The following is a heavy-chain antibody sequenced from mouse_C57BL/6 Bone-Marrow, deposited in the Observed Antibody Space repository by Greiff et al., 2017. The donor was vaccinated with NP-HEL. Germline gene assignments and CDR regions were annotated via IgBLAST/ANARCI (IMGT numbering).Heavy chain of an antibody. V-gene: IGHV1-50*01. Sequence: QVQLQQPGAELVKPGASVKLSCKASGYTFTTYWMQWVKQRPGQGLEWIGKIDPSDSYTNYNQKFKGKATLTVDTSSSTAYMQLSSLTSEDSAVYCCARKAYYGRSYEFAYWGQGTLVTVSA. D-gene: IGHD1-1*01. CDR2: IDPSDSYT. J-gene: IGHJ3*01. CDR1: GYTFTTYW. CDR3: ARKAYYGRSYEFAY.